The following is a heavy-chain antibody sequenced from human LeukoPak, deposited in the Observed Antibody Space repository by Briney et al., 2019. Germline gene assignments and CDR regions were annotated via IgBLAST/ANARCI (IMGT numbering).Heavy chain of an antibody. CDR1: GFTFTSYA. V-gene: IGHV3-23*01. J-gene: IGHJ4*02. CDR3: AKDPPCSSTTCYDFFEY. CDR2: ISGSGGST. Sequence: GGSLRLSCAASGFTFTSYAMSWVRQAPGKGLEWVSAISGSGGSTYYTDSVKGRFTISRDGSTSTLYLQMSSLRAEDTAIYYCAKDPPCSSTTCYDFFEYWGQGTLVTVSS. D-gene: IGHD2-2*01.